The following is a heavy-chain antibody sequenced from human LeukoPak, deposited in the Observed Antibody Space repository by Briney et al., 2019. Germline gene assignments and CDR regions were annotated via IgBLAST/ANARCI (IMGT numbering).Heavy chain of an antibody. J-gene: IGHJ4*02. CDR2: ISNNGGYP. D-gene: IGHD2-15*01. V-gene: IGHV3-23*01. CDR3: AKQLGYCSDGSCYFPY. Sequence: SGGSLRLSCAASGFTFSSYSMNWVRQAPGKGLEWVSAISNNGGYPYYADSVQGRFTISRDNSKSTLCLQMNSLRAEDTAVYYCAKQLGYCSDGSCYFPYWGQGTLVTVSS. CDR1: GFTFSSYS.